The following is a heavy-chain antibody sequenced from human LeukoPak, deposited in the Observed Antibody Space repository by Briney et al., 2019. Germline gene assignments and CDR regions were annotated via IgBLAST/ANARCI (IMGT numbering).Heavy chain of an antibody. Sequence: SVKVSCKASGYTFTSYAISWVRQAPGQGLEWMGRIIPILGIANYAQKFQGRVTITADKSTSTAYMELSSLRSEDTAVYYCAITYYYDSSGYYSDYWGQGTLVTVSS. J-gene: IGHJ4*02. CDR3: AITYYYDSSGYYSDY. CDR1: GYTFTSYA. V-gene: IGHV1-69*04. D-gene: IGHD3-22*01. CDR2: IIPILGIA.